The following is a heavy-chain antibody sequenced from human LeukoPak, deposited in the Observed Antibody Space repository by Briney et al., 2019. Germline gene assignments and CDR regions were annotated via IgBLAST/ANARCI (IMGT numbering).Heavy chain of an antibody. CDR1: GYFFTSYW. CDR2: IYPHDSDT. J-gene: IGHJ5*02. CDR3: ARHLYADDSSGYSP. Sequence: RGASLKISCKGSGYFFTSYWIGWVRPLPGKGLEWMGIIYPHDSDTRYSPSFQGQVTISADKSISTAYLQWSSLKASDTAMYYCARHLYADDSSGYSPWGQGTLVTVSS. D-gene: IGHD3-22*01. V-gene: IGHV5-51*01.